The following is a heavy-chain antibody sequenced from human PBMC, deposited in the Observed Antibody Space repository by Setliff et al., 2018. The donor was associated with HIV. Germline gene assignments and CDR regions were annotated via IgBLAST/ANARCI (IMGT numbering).Heavy chain of an antibody. V-gene: IGHV1-18*01. Sequence: GASVKVSCKASGYSFSNLGISWVRQAPGQGLEWMAWISVYNDDTNLAPRFRGRVTLTTDTSTRTAYMELTSLTSDDTAVYYCATDRTQTGMNMVRGRLTDPARYPLDYWGQGTLVTVSS. CDR3: ATDRTQTGMNMVRGRLTDPARYPLDY. J-gene: IGHJ4*02. D-gene: IGHD3-10*01. CDR1: GYSFSNLG. CDR2: ISVYNDDT.